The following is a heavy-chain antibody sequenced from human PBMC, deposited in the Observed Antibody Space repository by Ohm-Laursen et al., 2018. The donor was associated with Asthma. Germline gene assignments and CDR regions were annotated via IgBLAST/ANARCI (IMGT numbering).Heavy chain of an antibody. V-gene: IGHV3-21*01. D-gene: IGHD6-19*01. CDR1: GFTFSSYS. CDR3: VRDGSSGWHFDY. J-gene: IGHJ4*02. CDR2: ISSSSSYI. Sequence: GSLRLSCTASGFTFSSYSMNWVRQAPGKGLERVSSISSSSSYIYYADSVKGRFTISRDNVENSVYLQMNSLRTEDTAVYYCVRDGSSGWHFDYWGQGTLVIVSS.